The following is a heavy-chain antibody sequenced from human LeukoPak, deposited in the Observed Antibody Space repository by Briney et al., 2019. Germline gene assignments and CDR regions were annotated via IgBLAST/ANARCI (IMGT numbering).Heavy chain of an antibody. CDR3: ARDRYGDADY. CDR1: GGSISSSTSY. CDR2: IYYSGST. J-gene: IGHJ4*02. Sequence: PSETLSLTCTVSGGSISSSTSYWGWIRQPPGEGLEWIGTIYYSGSTYYDPSLKSRVTISVDTSKNQFSLKLSSVTAADTAVYYCARDRYGDADYWGQGTLVTVSS. V-gene: IGHV4-39*07. D-gene: IGHD4-17*01.